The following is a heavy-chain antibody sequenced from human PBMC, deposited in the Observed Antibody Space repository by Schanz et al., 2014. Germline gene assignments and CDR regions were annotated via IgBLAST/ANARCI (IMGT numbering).Heavy chain of an antibody. CDR2: ISDSGDST. Sequence: VKLVESGGGLVQPGGSLRLSCAASGFTFSDYYMTWIRQAPGKGLEWVSDISDSGDSTHYADSVKGRFTISRDNAKNSLFMQMSSLSAEDTSVYYCAKAAPAAPCLDSWGLGTLVTVSS. CDR1: GFTFSDYY. D-gene: IGHD2-2*01. CDR3: AKAAPAAPCLDS. J-gene: IGHJ4*02. V-gene: IGHV3-11*01.